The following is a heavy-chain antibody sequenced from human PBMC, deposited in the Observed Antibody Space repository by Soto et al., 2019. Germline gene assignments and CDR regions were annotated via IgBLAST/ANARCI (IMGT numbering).Heavy chain of an antibody. V-gene: IGHV4-39*01. J-gene: IGHJ5*02. CDR2: SYYSGTS. D-gene: IGHD1-20*01. CDR1: GGSTRVQSYY. CDR3: TRRYNWNDYYFDP. Sequence: PSETLSLTCSVSGGSTRVQSYYWTWIRQTPGTGLEWVGSSYYSGTSYFNPALKGRVTISVYTSTNQFSLRLTSVTAADTAVYYCTRRYNWNDYYFDPWGQGTRVTVSA.